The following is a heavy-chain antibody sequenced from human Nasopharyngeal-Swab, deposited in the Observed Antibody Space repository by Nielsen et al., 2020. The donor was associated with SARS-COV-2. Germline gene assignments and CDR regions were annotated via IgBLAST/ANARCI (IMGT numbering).Heavy chain of an antibody. CDR1: GFTFDDYA. Sequence: SLKISCAASGFTFDDYAMHWVRQAPGKGLEWVSGISWNSGSIGYADSVKGRFTISRDNAKNSLYLQMNSLRAEDTAVYYCVKASITIFGVVISSYYYYGMDVWGQGTTVTVSS. J-gene: IGHJ6*02. V-gene: IGHV3-9*01. CDR3: VKASITIFGVVISSYYYYGMDV. D-gene: IGHD3-3*01. CDR2: ISWNSGSI.